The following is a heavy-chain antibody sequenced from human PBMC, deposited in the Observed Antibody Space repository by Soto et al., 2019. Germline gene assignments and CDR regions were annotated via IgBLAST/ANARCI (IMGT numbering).Heavy chain of an antibody. CDR1: GFTFSSYW. CDR3: ARPIDSIDPLPGY. V-gene: IGHV3-33*08. J-gene: IGHJ4*02. D-gene: IGHD3-22*01. Sequence: GGSLRLSCAASGFTFSSYWMHWVRQAPGKGLEWVAVINYDGSNKSYADSVKGRFTISRDNSKNTLYLQMNSLRAEDTAVYYCARPIDSIDPLPGYWGQGTLVTVSS. CDR2: INYDGSNK.